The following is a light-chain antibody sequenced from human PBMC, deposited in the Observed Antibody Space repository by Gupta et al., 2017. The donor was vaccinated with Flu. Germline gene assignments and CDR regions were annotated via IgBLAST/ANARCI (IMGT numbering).Light chain of an antibody. CDR1: QSFLHSDGSNY. CDR2: LAS. J-gene: IGKJ3*01. V-gene: IGKV2-28*01. Sequence: ASVCCTSSQSFLHSDGSNYLDWFEQKPGQSPKVLLYLASNRASAAPGRFTGPGSGTNFTLRFSKVEPEDFGIYYCMVARQTPPFSFGQGTKV. CDR3: MVARQTPPFS.